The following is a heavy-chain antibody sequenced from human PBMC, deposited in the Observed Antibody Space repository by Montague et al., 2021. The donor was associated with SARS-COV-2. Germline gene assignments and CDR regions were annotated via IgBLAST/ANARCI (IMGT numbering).Heavy chain of an antibody. CDR1: GFSLRSDDEG. J-gene: IGHJ4*02. CDR3: AHRGMIRGLIFDY. Sequence: PALVKPTQTLTLTCTFSGFSLRSDDEGVAWIRQSSGQALEWLAVIYWNGDKRYSPSLQRRLTITKDTSENQVVLTMTNMDPVDTATYYCAHRGMIRGLIFDYWGQGTLVTVSP. D-gene: IGHD3-10*01. CDR2: IYWNGDK. V-gene: IGHV2-5*01.